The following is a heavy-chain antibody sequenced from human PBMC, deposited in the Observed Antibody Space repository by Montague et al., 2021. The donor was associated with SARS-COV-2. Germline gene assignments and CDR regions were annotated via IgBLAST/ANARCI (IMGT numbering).Heavy chain of an antibody. CDR2: INWNGGST. D-gene: IGHD3-10*01. CDR1: GFTFSAYA. CDR3: ARDVEGFGELQVDY. V-gene: IGHV3-20*04. J-gene: IGHJ4*02. Sequence: SLRLSCAASGFTFSAYAMNWVRQAPGKGLEWVSGINWNGGSTGYADSVKGRFTISRDNAKNSLYLQMNSLRAEDTALYYCARDVEGFGELQVDYWGQGTLVTVSS.